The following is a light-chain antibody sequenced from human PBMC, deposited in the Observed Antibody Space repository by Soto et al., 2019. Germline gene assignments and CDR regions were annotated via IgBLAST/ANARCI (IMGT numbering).Light chain of an antibody. CDR3: KQYKEWPPFT. Sequence: EIVMSQSPATLSVTPGETATLYCRASQYVSNKVAWYQQKPGQAPSLLILGASTRATGVPARFSGSGSGTEFTLSISSLQSEDFAVYYCKQYKEWPPFTIGQGTRLEIK. V-gene: IGKV3-15*01. CDR1: QYVSNK. J-gene: IGKJ5*01. CDR2: GAS.